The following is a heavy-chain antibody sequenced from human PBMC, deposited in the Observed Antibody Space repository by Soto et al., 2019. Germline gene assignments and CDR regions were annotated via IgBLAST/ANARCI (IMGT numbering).Heavy chain of an antibody. Sequence: QVQLQESGPGLVKPSGTLALTCAVSGGSISSSNWWSWVRQPPGKGLEWIGEIYHSGSTNYNPSLKSRVTISVHKSKNQFSLKLSSVTAADTAVYSCARTPWDGYTRYYFDYWGQGTLVTVSS. V-gene: IGHV4-4*02. CDR1: GGSISSSNW. CDR3: ARTPWDGYTRYYFDY. D-gene: IGHD6-25*01. J-gene: IGHJ4*02. CDR2: IYHSGST.